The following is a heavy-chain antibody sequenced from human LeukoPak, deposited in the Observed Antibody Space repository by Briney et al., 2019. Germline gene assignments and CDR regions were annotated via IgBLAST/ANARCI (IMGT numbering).Heavy chain of an antibody. Sequence: SESLSLTCTVSGGSISSYYWSWIRQPPGKGLEWIGDIYYSGSTNYNPSLKSRVTISVDTSKNQFSLELSSVTAADTAVYYCARNILATTNYFDYWGQGTLVTVSS. V-gene: IGHV4-59*01. J-gene: IGHJ4*02. CDR1: GGSISSYY. D-gene: IGHD5-12*01. CDR3: ARNILATTNYFDY. CDR2: IYYSGST.